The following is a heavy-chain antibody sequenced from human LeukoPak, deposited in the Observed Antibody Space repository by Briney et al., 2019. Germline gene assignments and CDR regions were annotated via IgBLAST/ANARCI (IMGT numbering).Heavy chain of an antibody. CDR1: GFMFNAYW. J-gene: IGHJ2*01. CDR2: IRQDGGEI. Sequence: GGSLRLSCTGAGFMFNAYWMTWVRQAPGMGLEWVGNIRQDGGEIFYVDSVRGRFTISRDNAKNSLYLQLNSLRAEDTAVYYCARTNPEWILDLWGRGTLVTVSS. CDR3: ARTNPEWILDL. V-gene: IGHV3-7*01. D-gene: IGHD3-3*01.